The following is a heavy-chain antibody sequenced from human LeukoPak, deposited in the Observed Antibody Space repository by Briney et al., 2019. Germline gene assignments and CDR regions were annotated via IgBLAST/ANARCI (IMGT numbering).Heavy chain of an antibody. CDR3: ATDPYYYDSSGSKPID. V-gene: IGHV1-69*13. D-gene: IGHD3-22*01. CDR1: GGTFSSYA. Sequence: SVKVSCKASGGTFSSYAISWVRQAPGQGLEWMGGIIPIFGTANYAQKFQGRVTITADESTSTAYMELSSLRSEDTAVYYCATDPYYYDSSGSKPIDWGQGTLVTVSS. CDR2: IIPIFGTA. J-gene: IGHJ4*02.